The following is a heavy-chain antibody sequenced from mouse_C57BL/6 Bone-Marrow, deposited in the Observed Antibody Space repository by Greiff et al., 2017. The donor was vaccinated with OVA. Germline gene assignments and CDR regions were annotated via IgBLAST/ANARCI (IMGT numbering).Heavy chain of an antibody. Sequence: QVHVKQPGAELVKPGASVKVSCKASGYTFTSYWMHWVKQRPGHGLEWIGRIYPSDGNTNYNQKFKGKATLTVDTSSSTAYMQLSSLTSEDSAVYYCAGRFSTAYYYMDYWGQGTSVTVSS. J-gene: IGHJ4*01. V-gene: IGHV1-74*01. CDR1: GYTFTSYW. CDR2: IYPSDGNT. CDR3: AGRFSTAYYYMDY. D-gene: IGHD1-1*01.